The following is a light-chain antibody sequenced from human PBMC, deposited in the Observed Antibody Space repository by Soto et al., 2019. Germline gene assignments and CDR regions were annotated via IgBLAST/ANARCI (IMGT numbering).Light chain of an antibody. J-gene: IGLJ1*01. CDR3: SSYAGSYIYV. Sequence: QSALTQPASVSGSPGQSITISCTGTSSDVGGYNSVSWYQQHPGKAPKLMIYDVNKRPSGVPDRFPGSKSGNTASLTISGLQAEDEADYYCSSYAGSYIYVFATGTKLTVL. CDR2: DVN. V-gene: IGLV2-11*01. CDR1: SSDVGGYNS.